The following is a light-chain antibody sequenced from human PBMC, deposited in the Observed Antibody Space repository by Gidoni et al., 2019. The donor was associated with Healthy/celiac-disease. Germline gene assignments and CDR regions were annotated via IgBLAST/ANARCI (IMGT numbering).Light chain of an antibody. CDR1: QSVSSIY. V-gene: IGKV3D-20*01. J-gene: IGKJ4*02. CDR2: DAS. Sequence: ELVFTQSPATLSLSPGERATLSCGSSQSVSSIYLAWYQQKPGLAPRLLIYDASSRATGIPDRFSGSGSGTDVNLTISRLEPEDFAVYYCQQYGSSPLTCXGXTKVEIK. CDR3: QQYGSSPLT.